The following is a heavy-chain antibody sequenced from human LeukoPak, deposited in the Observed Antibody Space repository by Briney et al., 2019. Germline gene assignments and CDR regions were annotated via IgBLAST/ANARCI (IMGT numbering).Heavy chain of an antibody. D-gene: IGHD2-15*01. Sequence: PSETLSLTCTVSGGSISSYYWSWIRQPAGKGLEWIGRIYTSGSTNYNPSLKSRVTMSVDTSKNQFSLKLSSVTAADTAVYYCAREGGGSCYSGECYYYMDVWGEGTTVTVSS. J-gene: IGHJ6*03. V-gene: IGHV4-4*07. CDR2: IYTSGST. CDR1: GGSISSYY. CDR3: AREGGGSCYSGECYYYMDV.